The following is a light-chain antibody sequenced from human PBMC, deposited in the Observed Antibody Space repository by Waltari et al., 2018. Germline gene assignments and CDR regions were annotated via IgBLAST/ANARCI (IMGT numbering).Light chain of an antibody. CDR3: QSYDKSLSGFV. V-gene: IGLV1-40*01. CDR2: GMT. J-gene: IGLJ1*01. Sequence: QSVLTQPPSVSGAPGQRVTISCTGSSSNLGASYDVHWYQQLPETAPKVLIYGMTNRPAGVPDLFSGSKSGTADSLAITGLQPEDEADYYCQSYDKSLSGFVFGTGTKVTVL. CDR1: SSNLGASYD.